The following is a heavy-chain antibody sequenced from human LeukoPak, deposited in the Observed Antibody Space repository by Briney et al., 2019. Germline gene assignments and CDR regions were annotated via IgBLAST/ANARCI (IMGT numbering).Heavy chain of an antibody. CDR2: FGGDGKT. CDR3: AKDIWGWSAMDV. Sequence: WVSGFGGDGKTYYAGSVNGRFAISRDDSNNMLYLQMNRLRDEDTALYYCAKDIWGWSAMDVWGQGTTVTVSS. D-gene: IGHD6-19*01. V-gene: IGHV3-23*01. J-gene: IGHJ6*02.